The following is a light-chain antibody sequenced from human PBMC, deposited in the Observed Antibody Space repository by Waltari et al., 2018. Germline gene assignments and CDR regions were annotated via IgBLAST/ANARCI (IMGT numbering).Light chain of an antibody. V-gene: IGKV3-11*01. CDR3: QHRSTWRHT. J-gene: IGKJ4*01. Sequence: ELVLTQSPATLSLSPGERATLSCRASQSVSDYLVWYQQKPGQAPRLLIYDASKRATGIPPRFSGSGSGTDFTLTISSLEPEDIAVYYCQHRSTWRHTFGGGTKVEIK. CDR2: DAS. CDR1: QSVSDY.